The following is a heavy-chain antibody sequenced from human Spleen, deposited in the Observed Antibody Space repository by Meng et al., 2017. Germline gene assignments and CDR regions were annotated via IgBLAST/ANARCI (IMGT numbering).Heavy chain of an antibody. J-gene: IGHJ3*02. CDR3: ATSLHYGGYAFDI. CDR2: IYYTGNT. Sequence: ESLKISCTVSGGSISSSSYYWGWIRQPPGKGLEWIGNIYYTGNTYYNPSLKSRVTISVDTSKNQFSLKLNSVTAADTAVYYCATSLHYGGYAFDIWGQGTMDTVSS. D-gene: IGHD4-23*01. CDR1: GGSISSSSYY. V-gene: IGHV4-39*07.